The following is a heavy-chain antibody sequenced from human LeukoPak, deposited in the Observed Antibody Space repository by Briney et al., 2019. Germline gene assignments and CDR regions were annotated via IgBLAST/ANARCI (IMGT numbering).Heavy chain of an antibody. CDR3: ARSAYGGNPVTGRYMDV. Sequence: SETLSLTCTVSGGSISSYYWSWIRQPAGKGLEWIGRIYTSGSTYYNPSLKSRVTISVDTSKNQFSLKLSSVTAADTAVYYRARSAYGGNPVTGRYMDVWGKGTTVTVSS. CDR2: IYTSGST. D-gene: IGHD4-23*01. V-gene: IGHV4-4*07. CDR1: GGSISSYY. J-gene: IGHJ6*03.